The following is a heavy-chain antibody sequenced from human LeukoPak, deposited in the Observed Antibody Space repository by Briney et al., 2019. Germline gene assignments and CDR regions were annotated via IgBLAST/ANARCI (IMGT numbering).Heavy chain of an antibody. Sequence: SETLSLTCTVSGGSISSGSYYWSWIRQPAGKGLEWIGRIYTSGSTNYNPSLKSRVTISVDTSKNQFSLKLSSVTAADTAVYYCARGEILRNWFDPWGQGTLVTVSS. CDR2: IYTSGST. D-gene: IGHD3-10*01. CDR3: ARGEILRNWFDP. J-gene: IGHJ5*02. CDR1: GGSISSGSYY. V-gene: IGHV4-61*02.